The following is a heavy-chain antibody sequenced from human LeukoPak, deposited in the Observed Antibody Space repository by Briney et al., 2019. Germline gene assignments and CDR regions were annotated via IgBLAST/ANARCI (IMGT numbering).Heavy chain of an antibody. CDR1: GFPFSSYA. J-gene: IGHJ3*02. CDR2: TSGGVGTT. D-gene: IGHD6-13*01. Sequence: GGSLRLSCAPSGFPFSSYAMSWARQAPGKGLEWVSGTSGGVGTTNYADSVKGRFSISTDNSKNTLYLQMNSLRADDTAVYYCAKDWYSGSSIDAFDIWGQGTMVTVSS. V-gene: IGHV3-23*01. CDR3: AKDWYSGSSIDAFDI.